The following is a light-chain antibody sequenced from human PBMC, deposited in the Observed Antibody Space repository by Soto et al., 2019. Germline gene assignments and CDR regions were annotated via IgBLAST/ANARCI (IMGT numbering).Light chain of an antibody. J-gene: IGKJ3*01. CDR1: QDINNF. Sequence: DIQMAQSPSSLSASVGDRVTITCQASQDINNFLNWYQQKPGKASKLLIYDASKLDTGVPSRFRGSRSGTAFTFTISSLQPDDVATYYCQQYDNLPITFGPGTKVDIK. CDR3: QQYDNLPIT. V-gene: IGKV1-33*01. CDR2: DAS.